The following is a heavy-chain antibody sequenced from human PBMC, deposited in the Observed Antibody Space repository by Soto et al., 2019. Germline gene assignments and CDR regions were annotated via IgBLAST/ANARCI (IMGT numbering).Heavy chain of an antibody. CDR3: ARAVDYDILTGSDY. CDR2: ISYDGSNK. D-gene: IGHD3-9*01. CDR1: GFTFSSYA. V-gene: IGHV3-30-3*01. J-gene: IGHJ4*02. Sequence: QVQLVESGGGVVQPGRSLRLSCAASGFTFSSYAMHWVRQAPGKGLEWVAVISYDGSNKYYADSVKGRFTISRDNSKNTLYLQMNSLRAEDTAVYYCARAVDYDILTGSDYWGQGTLVTVSS.